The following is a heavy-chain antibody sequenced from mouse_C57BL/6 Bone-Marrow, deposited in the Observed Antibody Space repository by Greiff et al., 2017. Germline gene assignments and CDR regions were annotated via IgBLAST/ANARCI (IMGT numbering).Heavy chain of an antibody. Sequence: VQLQQPGAELVRPGSSVKLSCKASGYTFTSYWMHWVKQRPIQGLEWIGNIDPSDSETHYNQKFKDKATLTVDKSSSTAYMQLSSLTSVDSAVYYCARYPYSNYGWFAYWGQGTLVTVSA. D-gene: IGHD2-5*01. CDR1: GYTFTSYW. CDR3: ARYPYSNYGWFAY. J-gene: IGHJ3*01. V-gene: IGHV1-52*01. CDR2: IDPSDSET.